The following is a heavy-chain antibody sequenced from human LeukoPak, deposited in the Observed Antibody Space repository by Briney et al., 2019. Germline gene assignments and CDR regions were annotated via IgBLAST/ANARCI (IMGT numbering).Heavy chain of an antibody. CDR1: GYTFTSYY. V-gene: IGHV1-46*01. D-gene: IGHD3-10*01. J-gene: IGHJ4*02. Sequence: ASVKVSCKASGYTFTSYYMHWVRQAPGQGLEWMGIINPSGGSTSYAQKFQGRVTMTRDTSTSTVYMELSSLRSEDTAVYYCAREGYGSGSYYRTHLDYWGQGTLVTVSS. CDR2: INPSGGST. CDR3: AREGYGSGSYYRTHLDY.